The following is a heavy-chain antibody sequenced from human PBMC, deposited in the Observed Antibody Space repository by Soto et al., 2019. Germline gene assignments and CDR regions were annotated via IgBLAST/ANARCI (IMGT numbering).Heavy chain of an antibody. D-gene: IGHD7-27*01. CDR2: IWYDGSNK. V-gene: IGHV3-33*01. Sequence: PGGSLRLSCAASGFTFSSYGMHWVRQAPGKGLEWVAVIWYDGSNKYYPGSVKGRFTISRENARNSVYLQLNSLRAGDTAVYFCARDLWGRAFDFWGQGTMVTVS. CDR3: ARDLWGRAFDF. J-gene: IGHJ3*01. CDR1: GFTFSSYG.